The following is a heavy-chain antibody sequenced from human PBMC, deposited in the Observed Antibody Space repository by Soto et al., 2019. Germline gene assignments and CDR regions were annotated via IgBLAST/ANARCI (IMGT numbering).Heavy chain of an antibody. Sequence: QVHLVQSGAEVKKPGSSVRVSCKTSGGTFSDLAFSWVRQAPRQGLEWVGGIIPLFGAPNYAREFQGRVTISEDESSSTVYMELRSLRSEDTAVYYCASERVSEMATGGYFDNWGQGTLVTVSS. CDR2: IIPLFGAP. CDR1: GGTFSDLA. V-gene: IGHV1-69*01. J-gene: IGHJ4*02. D-gene: IGHD5-12*01. CDR3: ASERVSEMATGGYFDN.